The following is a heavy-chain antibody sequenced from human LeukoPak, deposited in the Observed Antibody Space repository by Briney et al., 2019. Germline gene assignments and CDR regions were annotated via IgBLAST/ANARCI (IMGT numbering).Heavy chain of an antibody. CDR2: ISSSSSTI. V-gene: IGHV3-48*01. J-gene: IGHJ4*02. Sequence: GGSLRLSCAASEFSVGSNYMTWVRQAPGMGLEWVSYISSSSSTIYYADSVKGRFTISRDNAKNSLYLQMNSLRAEDTAMYYCARLRGGDGSVFRPFDYRGQGTLVTVSS. CDR3: ARLRGGDGSVFRPFDY. CDR1: EFSVGSNY. D-gene: IGHD3-22*01.